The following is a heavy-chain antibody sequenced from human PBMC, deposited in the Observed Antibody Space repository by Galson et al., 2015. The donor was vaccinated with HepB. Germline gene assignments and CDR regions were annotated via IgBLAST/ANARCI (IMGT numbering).Heavy chain of an antibody. D-gene: IGHD3-22*01. CDR1: GFTFSSYA. Sequence: SLRLSCAASGFTFSSYAMSWVRQAPGKGLEWVSAISVSGVSTAYADSVKGRSTISRDNSKNTLYLQMNSLRAEDTAVYYCAKDRSDYYDSYNFDYWGQGTLVTVSS. CDR3: AKDRSDYYDSYNFDY. V-gene: IGHV3-23*01. CDR2: ISVSGVST. J-gene: IGHJ4*02.